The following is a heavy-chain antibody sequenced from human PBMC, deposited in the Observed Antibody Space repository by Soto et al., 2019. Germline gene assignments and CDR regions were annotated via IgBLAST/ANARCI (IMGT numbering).Heavy chain of an antibody. D-gene: IGHD2-21*01. CDR2: ITGSGGGT. CDR3: AKAGRLVINWFDP. V-gene: IGHV3-23*01. CDR1: GFTFSSYA. J-gene: IGHJ5*02. Sequence: EVQVLESGGGLVQPGGSLRLSCAASGFTFSSYAMSWVRQAPGRGLEWVSCITGSGGGTYYADSVKGRFTNSRDNSKDTLFLQMNSLRAEDTAVYYCAKAGRLVINWFDPWGQGTLVTVSS.